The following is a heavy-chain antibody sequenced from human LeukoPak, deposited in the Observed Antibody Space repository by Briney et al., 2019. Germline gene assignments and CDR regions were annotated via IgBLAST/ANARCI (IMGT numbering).Heavy chain of an antibody. V-gene: IGHV3-23*01. CDR1: GFTFSSYA. D-gene: IGHD3-10*01. CDR3: AKDQSSYGSGSYYTPHDY. Sequence: GGSLRVSCAASGFTFSSYAMSWVRQAPGKGLEWVSFISGSGDSTYYVGSVKGRFTISRDNSKNTLYLQMNSLRAEDTAVYYCAKDQSSYGSGSYYTPHDYWGQGTLVTVSS. CDR2: ISGSGDST. J-gene: IGHJ4*02.